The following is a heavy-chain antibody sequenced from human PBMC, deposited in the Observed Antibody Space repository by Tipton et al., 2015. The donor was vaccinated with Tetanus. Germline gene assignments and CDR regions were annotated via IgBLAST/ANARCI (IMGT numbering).Heavy chain of an antibody. CDR3: ARHRAGTFASWFDP. D-gene: IGHD2/OR15-2a*01. J-gene: IGHJ5*02. CDR1: GYSFSGYW. V-gene: IGHV5-51*01. Sequence: QLVQSGAEVKKAGESLKISCKGSGYSFSGYWIGWVRQMPGKGLEWMAIIYPDGFEPRYSPPFQGHVTISVDKSINTAYLQWDSLKASDTAMYYCARHRAGTFASWFDPWGQGTLVTVSS. CDR2: IYPDGFEP.